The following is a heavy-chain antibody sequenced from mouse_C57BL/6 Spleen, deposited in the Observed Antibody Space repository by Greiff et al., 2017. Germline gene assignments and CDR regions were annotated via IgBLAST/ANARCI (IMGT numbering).Heavy chain of an antibody. CDR2: IDPEDGET. CDR3: ARGAYYNGSSPHFDY. J-gene: IGHJ2*01. Sequence: EVQLQQSGAELVKPGASVTLSCTASGFNIKDYYMHWVKQRPEQGLEWIGRIDPEDGETKYAPKFQGKATLTADTSSNTAYLQLSSLTSEDTAVYYCARGAYYNGSSPHFDYWGQGTTLTVSS. D-gene: IGHD1-1*01. V-gene: IGHV14-2*01. CDR1: GFNIKDYY.